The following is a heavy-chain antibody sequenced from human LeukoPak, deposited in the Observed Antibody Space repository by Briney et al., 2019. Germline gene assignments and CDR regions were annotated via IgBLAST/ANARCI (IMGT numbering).Heavy chain of an antibody. Sequence: SETLSLICTVSGGSISSYYWSWIRQPPGKGLEWIGYIYYSGSTNYNPSLKSRVTISVDTSKNQFSLKLSSVTAADTAVYYCARPPHDFWSGYYQFDYWGQGTLVTLSS. CDR2: IYYSGST. D-gene: IGHD3-3*01. CDR1: GGSISSYY. V-gene: IGHV4-59*01. CDR3: ARPPHDFWSGYYQFDY. J-gene: IGHJ4*02.